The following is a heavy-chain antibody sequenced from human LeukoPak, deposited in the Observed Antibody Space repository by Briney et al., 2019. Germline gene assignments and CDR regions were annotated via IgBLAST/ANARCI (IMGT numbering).Heavy chain of an antibody. J-gene: IGHJ4*02. V-gene: IGHV3-11*04. Sequence: GGSLRLSCAASGFIFSDYYMSSIRQAPGKGLEWISYLSNSGKTIYYADSVKGRLTISRDNAKNSLYLQMNSLRAEDTAEYYCARVAVTGIGVDYWGQGILVTVSS. CDR2: LSNSGKTI. CDR1: GFIFSDYY. D-gene: IGHD6-19*01. CDR3: ARVAVTGIGVDY.